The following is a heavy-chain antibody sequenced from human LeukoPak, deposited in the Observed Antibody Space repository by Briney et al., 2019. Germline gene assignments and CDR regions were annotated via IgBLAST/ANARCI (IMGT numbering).Heavy chain of an antibody. CDR3: ATSYYGSGSYRGVY. V-gene: IGHV4-39*07. D-gene: IGHD3-10*01. Sequence: PSETLSLTCTVSSGSISSNNHFWGWIRQPQGKGLEWIGNIDYSGSTDYNPSLKSRVSISVDTSKKQFSLKLSSVTAADTAVYYCATSYYGSGSYRGVYWGQGTLVTVSS. CDR1: SGSISSNNHF. CDR2: IDYSGST. J-gene: IGHJ4*02.